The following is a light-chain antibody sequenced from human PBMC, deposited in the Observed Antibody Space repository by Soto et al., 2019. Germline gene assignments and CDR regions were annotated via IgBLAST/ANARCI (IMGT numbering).Light chain of an antibody. CDR2: GVS. V-gene: IGLV2-23*02. J-gene: IGLJ1*01. CDR3: CSYAGVNTFYV. CDR1: SSDVGSYNL. Sequence: QSALTQPASVSGSPGQSITISCTGTSSDVGSYNLVSRYQQHPGKAPKLMIYGVSKRPSGVSDRFSGSKSGDTASLTISGLQAEDEADYYCCSYAGVNTFYVFGTGTKVTV.